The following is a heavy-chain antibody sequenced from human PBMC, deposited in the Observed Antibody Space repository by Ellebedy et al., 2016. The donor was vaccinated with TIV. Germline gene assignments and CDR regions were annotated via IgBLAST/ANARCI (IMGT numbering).Heavy chain of an antibody. CDR1: GYTFSSFA. D-gene: IGHD3-22*01. CDR3: ARDYPYYESGNY. J-gene: IGHJ4*02. Sequence: AASVKVSCKASGYTFSSFAMYWVRQAPGQGLEWMGWIYPYSDDTYSAQSLQGRLTMTTDTSTTTVYMELRSLRSDDTAVYYCARDYPYYESGNYWGQGTLVTVSS. CDR2: IYPYSDDT. V-gene: IGHV1-18*01.